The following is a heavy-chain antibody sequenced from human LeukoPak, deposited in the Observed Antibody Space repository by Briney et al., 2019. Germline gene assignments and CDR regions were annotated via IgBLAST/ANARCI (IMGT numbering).Heavy chain of an antibody. J-gene: IGHJ4*02. D-gene: IGHD3-22*01. CDR1: GGSISSSSHY. CDR3: ARSSYYDTSGYYDY. Sequence: SEALSLTRTVSGGSISSSSHYWGWVRQPPGKGLECIGFIYYTESTYSNPSLESRVALSIDRTKNQFSLKLSSVTAADTAVYYCARSSYYDTSGYYDYWGQGALVTVSS. V-gene: IGHV4-39*01. CDR2: IYYTEST.